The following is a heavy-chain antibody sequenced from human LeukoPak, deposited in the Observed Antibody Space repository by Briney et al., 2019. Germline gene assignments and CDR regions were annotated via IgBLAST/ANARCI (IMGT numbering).Heavy chain of an antibody. D-gene: IGHD6-25*01. CDR1: GFTFSNYW. Sequence: GGSLRLSCAASGFTFSNYWMGWVRQAPGKGLEWVANIKQDGSETYYVDSVKGRFTISRDNAKNSLYLQMNSLRAGDTAVYYCARDLSSGYYFDYWGQGTLVTVSS. CDR2: IKQDGSET. CDR3: ARDLSSGYYFDY. V-gene: IGHV3-7*01. J-gene: IGHJ4*02.